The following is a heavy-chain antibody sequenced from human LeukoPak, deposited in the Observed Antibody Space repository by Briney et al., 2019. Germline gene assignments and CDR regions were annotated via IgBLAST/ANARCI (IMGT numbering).Heavy chain of an antibody. CDR2: ISYDGSNK. J-gene: IGHJ4*02. CDR3: AKDLAVAGPQGLDY. D-gene: IGHD6-19*01. CDR1: GFTFSSYG. V-gene: IGHV3-30*18. Sequence: PAGSLRLSCAASGFTFSSYGMHWVRQAPGKGLEWVAVISYDGSNKYYADSVKGRFTISRDNSKNTLYLQMNSLRAEDTAVYYCAKDLAVAGPQGLDYWGQGTLVTVSS.